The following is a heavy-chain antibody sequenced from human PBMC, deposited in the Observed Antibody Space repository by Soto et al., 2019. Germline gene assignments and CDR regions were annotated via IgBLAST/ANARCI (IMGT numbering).Heavy chain of an antibody. Sequence: LRLSCAASGFIFSGSAIHWVRQASGKGLEWVGRIRSRANNFATSSAASVKGRFTFSRDDSKNTAYLQMNTLKPEDTAVYYCARGQGAAIGDYYYHGMDVWGQGTTVTVSS. D-gene: IGHD2-2*02. V-gene: IGHV3-73*01. CDR1: GFIFSGSA. J-gene: IGHJ6*02. CDR2: IRSRANNFAT. CDR3: ARGQGAAIGDYYYHGMDV.